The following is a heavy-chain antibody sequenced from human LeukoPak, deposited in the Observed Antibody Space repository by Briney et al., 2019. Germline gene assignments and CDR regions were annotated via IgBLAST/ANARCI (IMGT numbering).Heavy chain of an antibody. D-gene: IGHD3-3*01. CDR3: ARDPGVVAFHYFDF. Sequence: GWSLRLSCAASGFTFSSHAMAWVRQAPGKGLEWVSAIGGLGSSTYYGDSVKGRFTISRDNSKNTVYLQMDSLRVEDTAVYYCARDPGVVAFHYFDFWGQGTLITVSS. V-gene: IGHV3-23*01. CDR2: IGGLGSST. CDR1: GFTFSSHA. J-gene: IGHJ4*02.